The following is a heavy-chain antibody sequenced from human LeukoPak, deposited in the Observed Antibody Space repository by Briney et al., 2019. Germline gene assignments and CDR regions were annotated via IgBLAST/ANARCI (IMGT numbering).Heavy chain of an antibody. J-gene: IGHJ4*02. CDR3: AKGDTTWELPHDY. CDR2: IRYDE. D-gene: IGHD1-26*01. Sequence: PGGSLRLSCAASGFTFSSYGMHWVRQAPGKGLEWVAFIRYDEYYADSVKGRFTISRDNSKNTLYLQMNSLRAEDTAVYYCAKGDTTWELPHDYWGQGTLVTVSS. CDR1: GFTFSSYG. V-gene: IGHV3-30*02.